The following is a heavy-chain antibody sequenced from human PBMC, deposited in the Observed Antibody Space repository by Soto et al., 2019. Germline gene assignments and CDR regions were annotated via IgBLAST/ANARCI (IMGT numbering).Heavy chain of an antibody. CDR3: ARDPGPYYFDY. CDR1: GFTFSSYA. V-gene: IGHV3-30-3*01. J-gene: IGHJ4*02. Sequence: QVQLVESGGGVVQPGRSLRLSCAASGFTFSSYAMHWVRQAPGKGLEWVAVISYDGSNKYYADSVKGRFTISRDNSKNTLYLQMNSQRAEDTAVYYCARDPGPYYFDYWGQGTLVTVSS. CDR2: ISYDGSNK. D-gene: IGHD2-8*02.